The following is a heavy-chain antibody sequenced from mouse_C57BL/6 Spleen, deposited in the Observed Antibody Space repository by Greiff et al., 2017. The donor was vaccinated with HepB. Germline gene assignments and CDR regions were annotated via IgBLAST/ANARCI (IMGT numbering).Heavy chain of an antibody. J-gene: IGHJ4*01. CDR3: ARATVSYDMDY. V-gene: IGHV5-4*01. CDR2: ISDGGSYT. CDR1: GFTFSSYA. Sequence: EVQLVESGGGLVKPGGSLKLSCAASGFTFSSYAMSWVRQTPEKRLEWVATISDGGSYTYYPDNVKGRFTISRDNAKNNLYLQMSHLTSEDTAIYYCARATVSYDMDYWGQGTSVTVSS. D-gene: IGHD6-1*01.